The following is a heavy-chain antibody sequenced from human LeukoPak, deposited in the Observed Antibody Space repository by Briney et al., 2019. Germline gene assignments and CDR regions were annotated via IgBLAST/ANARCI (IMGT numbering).Heavy chain of an antibody. CDR3: ARDVEGGTFDI. Sequence: GGSLRLSCAASGFTFSRFWMNWVRQAPGRGLEWVANIYQSGGRNNYVDSVKGRFTISRDNAKNSLFLEMSSLRADATAVYFCARDVEGGTFDIWGQGTTVTVSS. J-gene: IGHJ3*02. CDR1: GFTFSRFW. V-gene: IGHV3-7*05. D-gene: IGHD3-16*01. CDR2: IYQSGGRN.